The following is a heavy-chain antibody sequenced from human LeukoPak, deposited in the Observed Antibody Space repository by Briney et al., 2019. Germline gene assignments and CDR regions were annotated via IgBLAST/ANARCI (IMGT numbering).Heavy chain of an antibody. D-gene: IGHD1-26*01. J-gene: IGHJ4*02. V-gene: IGHV3-23*01. CDR1: GFTFTNYA. CDR3: AKGGKWDVTPFDY. CDR2: VGVVGGST. Sequence: GGSLRLSCAASGFTFTNYAMSWVRQAPGKGLEWVSTVGVVGGSTYHADSVKGRFTISRDNSKNTLYLQMNNLRAEDTAVYYCAKGGKWDVTPFDYWGQGTLVTVSS.